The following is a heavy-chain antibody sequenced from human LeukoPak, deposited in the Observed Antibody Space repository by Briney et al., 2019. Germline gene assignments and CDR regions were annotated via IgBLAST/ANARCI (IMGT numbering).Heavy chain of an antibody. Sequence: GGSLRLSCVVSGITLSNYGMSWVRQAPGKGLEWVSGISERGGSANYADSVKGRFIISRDTSKNTVYLQMNSLRVEDTAVYFCAKRGIVIRAVIIIGFHKEAYYFDYWGQGILVTVSS. CDR2: ISERGGSA. J-gene: IGHJ4*02. D-gene: IGHD3-10*01. CDR3: AKRGIVIRAVIIIGFHKEAYYFDY. V-gene: IGHV3-23*01. CDR1: GITLSNYG.